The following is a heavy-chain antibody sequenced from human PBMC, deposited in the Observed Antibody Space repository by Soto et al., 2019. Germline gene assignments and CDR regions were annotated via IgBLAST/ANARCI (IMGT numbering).Heavy chain of an antibody. Sequence: GVLRLSCAASGFTFSSYAMSWVRQAPGKGLEWVSAISGSGGSTYYADSVKGRFTISRDNSKNTLYLQMNSLRAEDTAVYYCAKGGRGYSSSPYYYYGMDVWGQGTTVTVSS. CDR3: AKGGRGYSSSPYYYYGMDV. J-gene: IGHJ6*02. CDR2: ISGSGGST. V-gene: IGHV3-23*01. CDR1: GFTFSSYA. D-gene: IGHD6-6*01.